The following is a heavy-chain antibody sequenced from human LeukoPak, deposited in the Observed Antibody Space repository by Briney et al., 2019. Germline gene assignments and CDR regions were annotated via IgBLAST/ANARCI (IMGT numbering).Heavy chain of an antibody. Sequence: SETLSLTCTVSGGSISSYYWSWIRQPPGKGLEWIGYIYYSGSTNYNPSLKSRVTISVDTSKNQFSLKLSSVTAADTAVYYCAREGPYSSHPYLWFDPWGQGTLVTVSS. CDR3: AREGPYSSHPYLWFDP. CDR1: GGSISSYY. V-gene: IGHV4-59*01. D-gene: IGHD6-13*01. CDR2: IYYSGST. J-gene: IGHJ5*02.